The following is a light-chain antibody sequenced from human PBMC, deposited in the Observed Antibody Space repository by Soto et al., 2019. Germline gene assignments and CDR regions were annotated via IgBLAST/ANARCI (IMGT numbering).Light chain of an antibody. CDR3: KQSYTTPLT. CDR1: QSIVSS. CDR2: AAS. Sequence: DIQMTQSPSSLSASVGDRVTITCRASQSIVSSLNWYQQKPGEAPKLLIYAASSLQSGVPSRFSGRGAGTDFTLTISSLQPEDFETYYCKQSYTTPLTFGGGTKVEIK. J-gene: IGKJ4*01. V-gene: IGKV1-39*01.